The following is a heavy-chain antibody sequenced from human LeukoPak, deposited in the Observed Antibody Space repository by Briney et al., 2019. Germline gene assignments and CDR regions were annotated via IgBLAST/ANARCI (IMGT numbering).Heavy chain of an antibody. CDR1: GFTFSSYA. CDR3: ARDRYCSGGSCYGWFDP. J-gene: IGHJ5*02. V-gene: IGHV3-30-3*01. Sequence: PGGSLRLSCAASGFTFSSYAMHWVRQAPGKGLEWVAVISYDGSNKYYAGSVKGRFTISRDNAKNSLYLQMNSLRAEDTAVYHCARDRYCSGGSCYGWFDPWGQGTLVTVSS. D-gene: IGHD2-15*01. CDR2: ISYDGSNK.